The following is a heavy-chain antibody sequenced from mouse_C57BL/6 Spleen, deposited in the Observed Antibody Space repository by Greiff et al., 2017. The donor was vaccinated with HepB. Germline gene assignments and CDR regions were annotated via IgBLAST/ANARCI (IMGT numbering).Heavy chain of an antibody. CDR2: IYPGDGDT. V-gene: IGHV1-82*01. CDR3: ARSGSGYVGYAMDY. D-gene: IGHD3-2*02. J-gene: IGHJ4*01. CDR1: GYAFSSSW. Sequence: VQLQESGPELVKPGASVKISCKASGYAFSSSWMNWVKQRPGKGLEWIGRIYPGDGDTNYNGKFKGKATLTADKSSSTAYMQLSSLTSEDSAVYFCARSGSGYVGYAMDYWGQGTSVTVSS.